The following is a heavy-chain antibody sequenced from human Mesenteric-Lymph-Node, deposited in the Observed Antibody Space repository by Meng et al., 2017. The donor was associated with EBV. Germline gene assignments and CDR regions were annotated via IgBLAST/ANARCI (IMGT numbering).Heavy chain of an antibody. J-gene: IGHJ4*02. Sequence: QVQLQEAGPGLVKPSQTLSLTCAVSGASISSGGYYWSWIRQPPGKGLEWIGYTYYSGSTYYNPSLKSRVTISVDTSKTQFSLQLRSVTAADTAAYYCARGGERSYFEIWGQGTLVTVSS. V-gene: IGHV4-31*11. CDR1: GASISSGGYY. CDR3: ARGGERSYFEI. D-gene: IGHD3-10*01. CDR2: TYYSGST.